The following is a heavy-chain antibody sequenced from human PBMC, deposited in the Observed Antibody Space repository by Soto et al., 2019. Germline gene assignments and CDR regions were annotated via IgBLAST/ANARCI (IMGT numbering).Heavy chain of an antibody. V-gene: IGHV1-69*06. CDR1: GGTFSSYA. CDR3: GRDIAVAGTLRSVISDY. Sequence: QVQLVQSGAEVKKPGSSVKVSCKASGGTFSSYAISWVRQAPGQGLEWMGGIIPIFGTANYAQKFQGRVTITADKSTSTAYMELSSLRSEDTAVYYCGRDIAVAGTLRSVISDYWGQGTLVTVSS. CDR2: IIPIFGTA. J-gene: IGHJ4*02. D-gene: IGHD6-19*01.